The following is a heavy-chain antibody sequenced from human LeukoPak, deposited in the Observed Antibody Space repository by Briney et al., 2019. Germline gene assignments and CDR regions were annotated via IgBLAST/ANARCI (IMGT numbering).Heavy chain of an antibody. CDR1: GGSITSYY. CDR2: IYYSGSS. CDR3: ARAGYYSSVDY. D-gene: IGHD3-22*01. Sequence: SETLSDTCLVSGGSITSYYWCWLRQSPWRGVEWIGYIYYSGSSSYNPSLNRRVTISVDTSKNQFSLKLSSVAAADTAVYNCARAGYYSSVDYWGQGTLVTVSS. J-gene: IGHJ4*02. V-gene: IGHV4-59*01.